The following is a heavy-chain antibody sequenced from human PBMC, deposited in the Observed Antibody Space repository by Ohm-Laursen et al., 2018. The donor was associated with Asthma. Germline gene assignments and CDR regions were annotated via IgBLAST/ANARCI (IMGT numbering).Heavy chain of an antibody. CDR2: IKSKTDGGTT. D-gene: IGHD3-22*01. J-gene: IGHJ4*02. V-gene: IGHV3-15*01. Sequence: GSLRLSCAASGFTFSNAWMGWVRQAPGKGLEWVGRIKSKTDGGTTDYAAPVKGRFTISRDDSKDTLYLQMNSLKTEDTAVYYCTTDYDTSGPFDYWGQGTLVTVSS. CDR3: TTDYDTSGPFDY. CDR1: GFTFSNAW.